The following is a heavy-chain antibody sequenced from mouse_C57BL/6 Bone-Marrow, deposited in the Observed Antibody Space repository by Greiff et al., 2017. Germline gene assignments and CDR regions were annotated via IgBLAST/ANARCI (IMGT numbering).Heavy chain of an antibody. J-gene: IGHJ1*03. CDR3: ARSGGSSYGYFDV. CDR1: GYTFTSYT. V-gene: IGHV1-4*01. Sequence: VQLKESGAELARPGASVKMSCKASGYTFTSYTMHWVKQRPGQGLEWIGYINPSSGYTKYNQKFKDKATLTADKSSSTAYLQLSSLTSEDSAGYYGARSGGSSYGYFDVWGTGTTVTVSS. D-gene: IGHD1-1*01. CDR2: INPSSGYT.